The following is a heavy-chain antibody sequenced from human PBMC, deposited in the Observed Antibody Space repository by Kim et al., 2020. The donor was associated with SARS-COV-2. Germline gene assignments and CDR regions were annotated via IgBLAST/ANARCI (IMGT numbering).Heavy chain of an antibody. J-gene: IGHJ4*02. Sequence: SETLSLTCAVYGGSFSGYYWSWIRQPPGKGLEWIGEINHSGSTNYNPSLKSRVTISVDTSKNQFSLKLSSVTAADTAVYYCARGVTLHYWGQGTLVTVSS. D-gene: IGHD2-21*02. CDR1: GGSFSGYY. V-gene: IGHV4-34*01. CDR3: ARGVTLHY. CDR2: INHSGST.